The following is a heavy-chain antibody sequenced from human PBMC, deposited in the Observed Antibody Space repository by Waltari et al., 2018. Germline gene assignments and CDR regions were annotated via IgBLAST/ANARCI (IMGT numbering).Heavy chain of an antibody. CDR2: IWYDGINK. V-gene: IGHV3-33*06. J-gene: IGHJ5*01. Sequence: LQAPGKGLDWVAVIWYDGINKKYVASVKGRFTISRDTSKNTVYLQMNSLRADDTAVYYCAKDHGELSYTPYNWFDLWGQGTLVTVSS. D-gene: IGHD3-10*01. CDR3: AKDHGELSYTPYNWFDL.